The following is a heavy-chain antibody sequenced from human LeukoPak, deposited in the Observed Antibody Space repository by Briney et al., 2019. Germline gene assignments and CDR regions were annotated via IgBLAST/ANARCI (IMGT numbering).Heavy chain of an antibody. CDR2: ISYDGSNK. Sequence: GGSLRLSCAASGFTFSSYAMHWVRQAPGKGLEWVAVISYDGSNKYYADSVKGRFTISRDNTKNSVYVQMNSLRAEDTAVYYCARDIGDCSSISCYDHYYYMDVWGKGTTVTVSS. J-gene: IGHJ6*03. V-gene: IGHV3-30-3*01. CDR1: GFTFSSYA. CDR3: ARDIGDCSSISCYDHYYYMDV. D-gene: IGHD2-2*01.